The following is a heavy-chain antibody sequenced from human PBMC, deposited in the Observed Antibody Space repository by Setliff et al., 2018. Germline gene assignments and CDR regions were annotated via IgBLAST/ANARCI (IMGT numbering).Heavy chain of an antibody. CDR3: ASSSGSSSNDAFDI. CDR1: GYRFSSHW. CDR2: IYPGDSDT. J-gene: IGHJ3*02. Sequence: TGESLKISCKGSGYRFSSHWVGWVRQMPGKGLEWMGIIYPGDSDTRYSPSFQGQVTISADKSISTAYLQWSSLKALDTAMYYCASSSGSSSNDAFDIWGQGTTVTVSS. D-gene: IGHD1-26*01. V-gene: IGHV5-51*01.